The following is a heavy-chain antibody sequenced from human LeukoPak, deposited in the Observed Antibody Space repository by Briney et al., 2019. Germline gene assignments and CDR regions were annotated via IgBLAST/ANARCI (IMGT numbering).Heavy chain of an antibody. CDR3: ARLLSYGRYYYYYMDV. CDR2: ISGSGGST. CDR1: GFTFSSYA. J-gene: IGHJ6*03. Sequence: GGSLRLSCAASGFTFSSYAMSWVRQAPGKGLEWVSAISGSGGSTYYADPVKGRFTISRDNSKNTLYLQMNSLRAEDTAVYYCARLLSYGRYYYYYMDVWGKGTTVTVSS. D-gene: IGHD5-18*01. V-gene: IGHV3-23*01.